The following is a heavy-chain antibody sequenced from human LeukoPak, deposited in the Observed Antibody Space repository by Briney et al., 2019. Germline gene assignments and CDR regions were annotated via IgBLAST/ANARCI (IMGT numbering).Heavy chain of an antibody. CDR3: AKDLRLGATISGPPDY. J-gene: IGHJ4*02. Sequence: PGGSLRLSCAASGFTFSSYAMSWVRQAPGKGLEWVSAISGSGGSTYYADSVKGRFTISRDNSKNTLYLQMNSLRAEDTAVYYCAKDLRLGATISGPPDYWGQGTLVTVSS. CDR2: ISGSGGST. D-gene: IGHD1-26*01. V-gene: IGHV3-23*01. CDR1: GFTFSSYA.